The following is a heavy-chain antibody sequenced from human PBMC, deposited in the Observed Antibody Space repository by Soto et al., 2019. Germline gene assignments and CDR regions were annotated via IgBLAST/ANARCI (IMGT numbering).Heavy chain of an antibody. V-gene: IGHV3-66*01. J-gene: IGHJ5*02. CDR2: IYGDDST. CDR1: GFTVSTTY. D-gene: IGHD3-10*01. CDR3: ARDLRGGGVVWFDP. Sequence: VQLVESGGGLVQPGGSLRLSCTASGFTVSTTYMSWVRQAPGRGLEWVSLIYGDDSTYYADSVKDRFTISRDHSKNTLYLQMNGLRAADTAFYYCARDLRGGGVVWFDPWCQGTLVTVSS.